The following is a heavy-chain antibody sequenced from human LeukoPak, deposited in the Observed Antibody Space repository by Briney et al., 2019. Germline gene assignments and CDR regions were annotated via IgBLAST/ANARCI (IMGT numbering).Heavy chain of an antibody. CDR2: ISGSGGST. CDR1: GFTFSSYA. V-gene: IGHV3-23*01. Sequence: GGSLRLSCAVFGFTFSSYAMSWVRQAPGKGLEWVSAISGSGGSTYYADSVKGRFTISRDNSKNTLYLQMNSLRAEDTAVYYCAKGSGVWGYYAPGDYWGQGTLVTVSS. J-gene: IGHJ4*02. D-gene: IGHD2-2*01. CDR3: AKGSGVWGYYAPGDY.